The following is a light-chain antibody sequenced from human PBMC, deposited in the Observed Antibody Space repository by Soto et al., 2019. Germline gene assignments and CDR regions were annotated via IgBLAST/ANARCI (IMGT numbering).Light chain of an antibody. J-gene: IGKJ1*01. Sequence: EVVMTQSPDTLSVYPGEGATLSCRASQSVSSNLAWYQQTPGQAPTLLIYGASTRATGIPARFSGSGSGTEFTLTINSLQSEDFAVYYCQQYNYWWTFGQGTKVEI. V-gene: IGKV3-15*01. CDR3: QQYNYWWT. CDR2: GAS. CDR1: QSVSSN.